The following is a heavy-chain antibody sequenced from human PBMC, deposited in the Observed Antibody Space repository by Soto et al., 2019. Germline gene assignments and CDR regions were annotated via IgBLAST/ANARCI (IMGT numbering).Heavy chain of an antibody. D-gene: IGHD3-10*01. CDR2: IYHSGSI. V-gene: IGHV4-4*02. Sequence: QVQLQESGPGLVKPSGTLSLTCTVSKASISSLKWLTLVLHNPGKGLEWIGEIYHSGSINHNPSLKSRVTMSVDKSNNQFSLKMTSVTAADTAVYYCASKFGELLADAFDIWGQGTVVTVSS. CDR3: ASKFGELLADAFDI. J-gene: IGHJ3*02. CDR1: KASISSLKW.